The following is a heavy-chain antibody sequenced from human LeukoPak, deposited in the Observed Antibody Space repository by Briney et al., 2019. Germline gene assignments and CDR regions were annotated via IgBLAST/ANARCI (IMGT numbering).Heavy chain of an antibody. D-gene: IGHD4-17*01. CDR1: GFTFSSYW. V-gene: IGHV3-7*01. J-gene: IGHJ4*02. CDR2: INQDGSEK. CDR3: ARDSDYGSLFDY. Sequence: GGSLRLSCAASGFTFSSYWMTWVRQAPGMGPECVANINQDGSEKNYVDSVRGRFTISRDNARNSLYLQLNSLRAEDTAVYYCARDSDYGSLFDYWGQGTLVTVSS.